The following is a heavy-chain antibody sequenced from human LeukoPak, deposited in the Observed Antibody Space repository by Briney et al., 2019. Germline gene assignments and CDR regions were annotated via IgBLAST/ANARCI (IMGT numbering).Heavy chain of an antibody. CDR1: GFTFSSYA. CDR2: ISGSGGST. Sequence: PGGSLRLSCAASGFTFSSYAMSWVRQAPGKGLERVSAISGSGGSTYYADSVKGRFTISRDNSKNTLYLQMNSLRAEDTAVYYCAKEAHYYDSSGYYLRDYWGQGTLVTVSS. V-gene: IGHV3-23*01. CDR3: AKEAHYYDSSGYYLRDY. J-gene: IGHJ4*02. D-gene: IGHD3-22*01.